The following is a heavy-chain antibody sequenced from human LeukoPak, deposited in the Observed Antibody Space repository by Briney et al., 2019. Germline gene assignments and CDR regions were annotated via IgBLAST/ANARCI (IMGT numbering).Heavy chain of an antibody. V-gene: IGHV1-24*01. D-gene: IGHD1-14*01. CDR1: GYTLTELS. Sequence: ASVTVSCKVSGYTLTELSMHWVRQAPGKGLAWMGGFGPEDGETIYAQKFQGRVTMTEDTSTDTAYMELSSLRSEDTAVYYCATDLGEPDHQYFQHWGQGTLVTVSS. CDR2: FGPEDGET. CDR3: ATDLGEPDHQYFQH. J-gene: IGHJ1*01.